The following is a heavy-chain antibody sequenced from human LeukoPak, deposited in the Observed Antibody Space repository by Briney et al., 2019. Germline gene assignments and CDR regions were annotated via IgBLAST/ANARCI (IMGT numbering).Heavy chain of an antibody. CDR3: ARQYYYDTSGYDAFDI. D-gene: IGHD3-22*01. J-gene: IGHJ3*02. CDR1: GFTFSSYE. CDR2: ISSSCSSI. V-gene: IGHV3-48*03. Sequence: GGSLRLSCAASGFTFSSYELNWVRQTPGKGLEWVSYISSSCSSIYYADSVKGRFTISRDNAKNSLCLQMNSLRAEDTAVYYCARQYYYDTSGYDAFDIWGQGTMVTVSS.